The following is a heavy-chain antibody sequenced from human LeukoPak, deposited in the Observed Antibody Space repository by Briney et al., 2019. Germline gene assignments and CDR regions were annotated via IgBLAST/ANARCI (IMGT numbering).Heavy chain of an antibody. CDR1: GGSISSSSYY. V-gene: IGHV4-39*01. CDR3: ARPYYDILTGYYSVVAFDI. CDR2: IYYSGST. D-gene: IGHD3-9*01. J-gene: IGHJ3*02. Sequence: PSETLSLTCTVSGGSISSSSYYWGWIRQPPGKGLEWIGSIYYSGSTYYNPSLKSRVTISVDTSKNQFSLKLSSVTAADTAVYYCARPYYDILTGYYSVVAFDIWGQGTMVTVSS.